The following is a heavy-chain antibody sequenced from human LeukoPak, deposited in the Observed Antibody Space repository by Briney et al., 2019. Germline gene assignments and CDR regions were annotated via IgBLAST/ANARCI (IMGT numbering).Heavy chain of an antibody. J-gene: IGHJ4*02. CDR2: MNPNSGNT. CDR1: GYTFTSYD. CDR3: ARESFGGSPLVH. Sequence: ASVKVSCKASGYTFTSYDINWVRQATGQGLEWMGWMNPNSGNTGYAQKFQGRVTITRNTSISTAYMELSSLRSEDTAVYYCARESFGGSPLVHWGQGTLVTVSS. V-gene: IGHV1-8*03. D-gene: IGHD2-15*01.